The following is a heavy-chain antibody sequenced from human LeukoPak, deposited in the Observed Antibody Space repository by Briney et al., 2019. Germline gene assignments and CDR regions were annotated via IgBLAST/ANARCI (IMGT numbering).Heavy chain of an antibody. CDR3: ARESRDTAWSLDL. CDR2: INPNSGGT. D-gene: IGHD1-1*01. CDR1: GYTFTGYY. V-gene: IGHV1-2*02. Sequence: ASVKVSCKASGYTFTGYYMHWVRQAPGQGLEWMGWINPNSGGTNFAQKFQGRVTMTRDTSINTVYMELSSLGSDDTAVYYCARESRDTAWSLDLWGQGTLVTVSS. J-gene: IGHJ4*02.